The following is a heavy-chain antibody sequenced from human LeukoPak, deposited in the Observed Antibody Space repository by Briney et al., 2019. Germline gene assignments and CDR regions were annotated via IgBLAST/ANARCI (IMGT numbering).Heavy chain of an antibody. CDR3: ARLNPPCSSTSCYGYGDYGTGLDP. Sequence: ASVKVSCKASGYTFTGYYMHWVRQAPGQGLEWMGWINPNSGGTNYAQNFQGRVTMTSGTAISTASMELSSLRSDDTAVYYCARLNPPCSSTSCYGYGDYGTGLDPWGQGTLVTVSS. CDR1: GYTFTGYY. J-gene: IGHJ5*02. V-gene: IGHV1-2*02. CDR2: INPNSGGT. D-gene: IGHD2-2*01.